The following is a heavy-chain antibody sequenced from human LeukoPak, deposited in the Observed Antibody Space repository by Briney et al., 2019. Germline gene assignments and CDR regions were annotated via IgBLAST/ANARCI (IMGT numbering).Heavy chain of an antibody. CDR3: ARAPGNLGIYHHGMDV. CDR2: ISGYNGNT. CDR1: GYTFTSYG. J-gene: IGHJ6*02. V-gene: IGHV1-18*01. D-gene: IGHD7-27*01. Sequence: GASVKVSCKASGYTFTSYGISWVRQAPGQGLEWMGWISGYNGNTNYAQKFQGRLTMTTDTSTSTAYMELRSLRSDDTAVYYCARAPGNLGIYHHGMDVWGQGTTVTVSS.